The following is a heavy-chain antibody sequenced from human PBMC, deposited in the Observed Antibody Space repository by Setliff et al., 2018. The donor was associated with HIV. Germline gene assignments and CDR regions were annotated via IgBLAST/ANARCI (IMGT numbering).Heavy chain of an antibody. CDR3: ATSSSSLHNWFDS. J-gene: IGHJ5*01. D-gene: IGHD3-22*01. CDR1: GGSISSFY. CDR2: ISTSGSA. V-gene: IGHV4-4*09. Sequence: SETLSLTCTVSGGSISSFYWSWIRQPAGKRLEWIGHISTSGSASYNPSLESRTTISMDTSKNYFSLKLTSVTAADTAVYFRATSSSSLHNWFDSWGRGTPVTVSS.